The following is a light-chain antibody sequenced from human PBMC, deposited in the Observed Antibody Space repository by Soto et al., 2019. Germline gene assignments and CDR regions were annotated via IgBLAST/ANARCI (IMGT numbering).Light chain of an antibody. J-gene: IGLJ2*01. V-gene: IGLV1-40*01. CDR2: G. CDR1: SSNIGAGYP. CDR3: AAWDDSLSAVV. Sequence: QSVLTQPPSVSGAPGQRVTISCTGSSSNIGAGYPVHWYQQLPGTAPKLLVAGNRPSGVPDRFSVSKSGASASLAITGLQAEDEADYYCAAWDDSLSAVVFGGGTKLTVL.